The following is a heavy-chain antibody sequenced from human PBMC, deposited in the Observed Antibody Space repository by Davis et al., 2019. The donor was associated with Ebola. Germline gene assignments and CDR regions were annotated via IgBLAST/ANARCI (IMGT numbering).Heavy chain of an antibody. CDR1: GFTFSSYG. CDR3: ARVLAAADAFDI. J-gene: IGHJ3*02. Sequence: PGGSLRLSCAASGFTFSSYGMHWVRQAPGKGLEWVAVIWYDGSNKYYADSVKGRFTISRDNSKNTLYLQMNSLRAEDTAVYYCARVLAAADAFDIWGQGTMVTVSS. CDR2: IWYDGSNK. V-gene: IGHV3-33*01. D-gene: IGHD6-13*01.